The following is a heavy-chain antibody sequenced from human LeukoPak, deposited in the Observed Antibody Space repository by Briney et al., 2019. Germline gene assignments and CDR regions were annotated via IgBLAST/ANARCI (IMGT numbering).Heavy chain of an antibody. J-gene: IGHJ4*02. Sequence: SETLSLTCTVSGGSISSYYWSWIRQPPGKGLEWIGYIYYSGSINYNPSLKSRVTISVDTSKNQFSLKLSSVTAADTAVYYCARLQGGDYVLDYWGQGTLVTVSS. V-gene: IGHV4-59*08. CDR3: ARLQGGDYVLDY. CDR2: IYYSGSI. CDR1: GGSISSYY. D-gene: IGHD4-17*01.